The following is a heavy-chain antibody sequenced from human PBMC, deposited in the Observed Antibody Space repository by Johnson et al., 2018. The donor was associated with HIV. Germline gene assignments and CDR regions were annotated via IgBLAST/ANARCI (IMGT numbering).Heavy chain of an antibody. J-gene: IGHJ1*01. D-gene: IGHD4-17*01. CDR3: ARHAGGDFTYGLFQH. CDR1: GFTFSSYA. V-gene: IGHV3-23*04. CDR2: LSGSGGST. Sequence: MLLVESGGGLVQPGGSLRLSCAASGFTFSSYAMSWVRQAPGKGLEWVSALSGSGGSTGYADSVKGRFTISRDNAKNSLYIQMSGLREEDTALYYCARHAGGDFTYGLFQHWGRGTLVTVSS.